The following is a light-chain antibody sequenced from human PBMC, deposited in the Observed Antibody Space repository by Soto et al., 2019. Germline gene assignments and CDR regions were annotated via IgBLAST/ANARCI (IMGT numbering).Light chain of an antibody. CDR2: GVS. CDR1: SSDFSTYNY. Sequence: QSALTQPASVSGSPGQSITISCTGTSSDFSTYNYVSWYQQHPGKAPKVMIYGVSNRPSGVSSRFSGSRSGNTASLTISVLQAEDEADYYCCSYTTSGTYVFGTGTKLTVL. J-gene: IGLJ1*01. V-gene: IGLV2-14*01. CDR3: CSYTTSGTYV.